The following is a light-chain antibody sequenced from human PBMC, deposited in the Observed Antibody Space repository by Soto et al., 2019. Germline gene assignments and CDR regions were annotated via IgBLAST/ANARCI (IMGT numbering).Light chain of an antibody. CDR2: AAS. V-gene: IGKV1-27*01. Sequence: DIQMTQSPSSLSASVGDRVTITCRASQGISNSLAWYQQKPGKVPKLLIYAASTLQSGVPSRFSGSGSGTDFTLTISSLQPADVATYYCQKYYAALITFGPGTRVDIK. CDR3: QKYYAALIT. J-gene: IGKJ3*01. CDR1: QGISNS.